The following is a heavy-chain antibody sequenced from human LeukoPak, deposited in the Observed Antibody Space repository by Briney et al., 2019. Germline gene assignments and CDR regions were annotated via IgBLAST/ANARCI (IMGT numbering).Heavy chain of an antibody. CDR3: AKVKWKLIGYFDY. J-gene: IGHJ4*02. Sequence: SGGSLRLSCAASGFTFTNYAMSWVRQAPGKGLEWVSVLTDDGGTYYADSVKGRFTNSRDDSKNTLFLQMNSLRAEDTAVYFCAKVKWKLIGYFDYWGQGTLVTVSS. V-gene: IGHV3-23*01. CDR2: LTDDGGT. CDR1: GFTFTNYA. D-gene: IGHD1-20*01.